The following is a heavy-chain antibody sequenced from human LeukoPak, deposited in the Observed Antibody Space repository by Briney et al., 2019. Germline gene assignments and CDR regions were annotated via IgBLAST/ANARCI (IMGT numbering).Heavy chain of an antibody. D-gene: IGHD4-17*01. CDR2: ISGSGGST. CDR1: GFTVSSYA. V-gene: IGHV3-23*01. Sequence: GGSLRLSCAASGFTVSSYAMSWVRQAPGKGLEWVSAISGSGGSTYYADSVKGRFTISRGNSKNTLYLQMNSLRAEDTAVYYCAKDQDDYGDYGVAFDIWGQGTMVTVSS. J-gene: IGHJ3*02. CDR3: AKDQDDYGDYGVAFDI.